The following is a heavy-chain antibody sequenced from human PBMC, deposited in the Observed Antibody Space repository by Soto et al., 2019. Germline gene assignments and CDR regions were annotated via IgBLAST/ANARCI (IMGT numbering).Heavy chain of an antibody. Sequence: SETLSLTCAVYGGSFSGYYWSWIRQPPGKGLEWIGEINHSGSTNYNPSLKSRVTISVDTSKNQFSLKLSSVTAADTAVYYCARGQGLSGSGHYYYGMDVWGQGTTVTVSS. CDR1: GGSFSGYY. J-gene: IGHJ6*02. V-gene: IGHV4-34*01. CDR2: INHSGST. D-gene: IGHD3-10*01. CDR3: ARGQGLSGSGHYYYGMDV.